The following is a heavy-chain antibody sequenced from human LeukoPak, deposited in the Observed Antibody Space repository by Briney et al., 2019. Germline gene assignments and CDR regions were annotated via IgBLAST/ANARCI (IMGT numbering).Heavy chain of an antibody. CDR3: ARMEVNLEGYSSSWFDY. CDR2: IYHSGST. J-gene: IGHJ4*02. D-gene: IGHD6-13*01. CDR1: GGSFSGYY. Sequence: SETLSLTCAVYGGSFSGYYWSWIRQPPGKGLEWIGSIYHSGSTYYNPSLKSRVTISVDTSKNQFSLKLSSVTAADTAVYYCARMEVNLEGYSSSWFDYWGQGTLVTVSS. V-gene: IGHV4-34*01.